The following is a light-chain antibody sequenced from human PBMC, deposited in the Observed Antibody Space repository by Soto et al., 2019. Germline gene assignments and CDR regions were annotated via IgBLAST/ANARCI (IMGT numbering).Light chain of an antibody. CDR3: SSKSSGSTPML. J-gene: IGLJ3*02. V-gene: IGLV2-14*01. Sequence: QSLLTQPASVSGSPGQSITISCTGTSSDVGGYRFVSWYQHHPGEAPKLKIYEVSNRPSGVSYRFSGSKSGNTASLTISGLQAEDESLYYCSSKSSGSTPMLFGGGTKVTVL. CDR1: SSDVGGYRF. CDR2: EVS.